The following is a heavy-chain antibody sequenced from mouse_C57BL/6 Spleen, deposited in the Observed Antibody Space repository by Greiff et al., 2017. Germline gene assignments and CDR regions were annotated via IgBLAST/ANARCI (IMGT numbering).Heavy chain of an antibody. D-gene: IGHD1-1*01. V-gene: IGHV1-52*01. Sequence: VQLQQPGAELVRPGSSVKLSCKASGYTFTSYWMHWVKQRPIQGLEWIGNIDPSDSETHYNQKFKDKATLTVDKSSSTAYMQLSSLTSEDSAVYYCASGGYGKGAMDYRGQGTSVTVSS. J-gene: IGHJ4*01. CDR1: GYTFTSYW. CDR2: IDPSDSET. CDR3: ASGGYGKGAMDY.